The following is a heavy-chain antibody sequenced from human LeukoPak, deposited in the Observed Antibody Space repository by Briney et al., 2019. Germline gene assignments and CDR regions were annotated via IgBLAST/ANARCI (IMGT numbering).Heavy chain of an antibody. V-gene: IGHV3-23*01. D-gene: IGHD2-2*01. Sequence: GGSLRLSCAASGFTFSSYAMSWVRQAPGKGLEWVSVISGSGDGTYYADSVKGRFTISRDNSKNTLYLQMNSLRAEDTAVYYCAKGRPCSSTSCYGSYFDYWGQGTLVTVSS. CDR2: ISGSGDGT. CDR3: AKGRPCSSTSCYGSYFDY. J-gene: IGHJ4*02. CDR1: GFTFSSYA.